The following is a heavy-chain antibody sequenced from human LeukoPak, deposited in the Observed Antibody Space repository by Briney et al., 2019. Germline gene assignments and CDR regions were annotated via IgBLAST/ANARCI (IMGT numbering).Heavy chain of an antibody. CDR1: GFTFSSYA. J-gene: IGHJ4*02. V-gene: IGHV3-23*01. CDR3: AKPSRAGTIDY. CDR2: ISGSGGGT. D-gene: IGHD6-19*01. Sequence: GGSLRLSCAASGFTFSSYAMSWVRQAPGKGLEWGSAISGSGGGTYYADSVKGRFTISRDNSKNTLYLQMNSLRAEDTAVYYCAKPSRAGTIDYWGQGTLVTVSS.